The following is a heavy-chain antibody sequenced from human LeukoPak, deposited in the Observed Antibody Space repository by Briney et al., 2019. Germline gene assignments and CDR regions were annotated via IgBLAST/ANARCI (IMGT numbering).Heavy chain of an antibody. CDR2: IRYDSSEK. CDR1: GFTFSAYA. CDR3: ANLKDYVHWNTSP. Sequence: PPGGSLRLSCAASGFTFSAYAMHWVRQAPGKGLEYLAYIRYDSSEKYYADSVKGRFTISRDNSKNTLYLQMNSLRTEDTAVYYCANLKDYVHWNTSPWGQGTLVTVSS. V-gene: IGHV3-30*02. D-gene: IGHD1/OR15-1a*01. J-gene: IGHJ5*02.